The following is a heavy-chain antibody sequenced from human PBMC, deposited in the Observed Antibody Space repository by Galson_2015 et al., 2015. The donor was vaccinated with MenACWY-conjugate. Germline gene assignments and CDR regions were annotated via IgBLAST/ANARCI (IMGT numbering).Heavy chain of an antibody. CDR1: GFTFSDYY. Sequence: SLSLSCAASGFTFSDYYMSWIRQAPGKGLEWVSYISSSSSYTNYADSVKGRFTISRDNAKNSLYLQMNSLRAEDTAVYYCARDGIVVAKSRMVSDYWGQGTLVTVSS. CDR3: ARDGIVVAKSRMVSDY. V-gene: IGHV3-11*06. D-gene: IGHD2-2*01. CDR2: ISSSSSYT. J-gene: IGHJ4*02.